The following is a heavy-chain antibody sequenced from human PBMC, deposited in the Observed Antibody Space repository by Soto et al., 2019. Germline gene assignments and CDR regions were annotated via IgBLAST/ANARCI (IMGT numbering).Heavy chain of an antibody. CDR3: ARGSLTGVTPSAEFDT. Sequence: GDSLKISCKGSGYTFTHYWIGWVRQVPGKGLEWLGVIYPSDSATRYNPSFQGQVAMSADPSINTAYLQWSSLKASDTAMYFCARGSLTGVTPSAEFDTWGQGTQVTVSA. D-gene: IGHD3-10*01. CDR1: GYTFTHYW. CDR2: IYPSDSAT. J-gene: IGHJ5*02. V-gene: IGHV5-51*01.